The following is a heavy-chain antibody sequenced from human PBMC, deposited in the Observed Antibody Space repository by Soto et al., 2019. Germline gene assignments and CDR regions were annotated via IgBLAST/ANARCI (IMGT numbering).Heavy chain of an antibody. CDR1: GGTFSSYT. D-gene: IGHD6-13*01. CDR2: IIPILGIA. Sequence: QVQLVQSGAEVKKPGSSVKVSCKASGGTFSSYTISWVRQAPGQGLEWMGRIIPILGIANYGQKFQGRVTITAEKSTSTAYMELSILRSEDTAVYYCARIAAAGMFDYWGQGTLVTVSS. CDR3: ARIAAAGMFDY. J-gene: IGHJ4*02. V-gene: IGHV1-69*02.